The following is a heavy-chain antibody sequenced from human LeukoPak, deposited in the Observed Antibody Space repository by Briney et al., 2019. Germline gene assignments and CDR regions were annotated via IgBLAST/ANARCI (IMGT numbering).Heavy chain of an antibody. CDR2: ISYDGSNE. CDR1: GFTFSSYG. V-gene: IGHV3-30*18. D-gene: IGHD1-26*01. J-gene: IGHJ4*02. CDR3: AKDPYSGSYSLDY. Sequence: PGGSLRLSCAASGFTFSSYGMHWVRQAPGKGLEWVAVISYDGSNEYYADSVKGRFTISRDNSKNTLYLQMNSLRAEDTAVYYCAKDPYSGSYSLDYWGQGTLVTVSS.